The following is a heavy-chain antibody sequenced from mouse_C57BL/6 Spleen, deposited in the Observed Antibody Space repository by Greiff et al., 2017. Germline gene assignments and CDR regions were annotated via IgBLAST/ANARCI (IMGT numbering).Heavy chain of an antibody. J-gene: IGHJ4*01. CDR3: ARHGGVSYAMDY. D-gene: IGHD2-1*01. CDR2: IWSDGST. V-gene: IGHV2-6-1*01. CDR1: GFSLTSYG. Sequence: VQLQQSGPGLVAPSQSLSITCTVSGFSLTSYGVHWVRQPPGKGLEWLVVIWSDGSTTYNSALKSRLSISKDNSKSQVFLKMNRLQTDDTAMYYCARHGGVSYAMDYWGQGTSVTVSA.